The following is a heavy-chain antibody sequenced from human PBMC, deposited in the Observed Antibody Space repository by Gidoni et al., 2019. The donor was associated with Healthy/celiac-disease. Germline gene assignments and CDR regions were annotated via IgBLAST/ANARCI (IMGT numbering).Heavy chain of an antibody. D-gene: IGHD1-1*01. CDR3: AISSDPGNYYYGMDV. Sequence: QVQLVQSGAEVNKHGAAVKVSCKASCGTFSSYAISWVRQAPGPGLEWMGGIISSFGTANYAQKFQGRGTITADESTSTAYMELSSLRSEDTAVYYCAISSDPGNYYYGMDVWGKGTTVTVSS. J-gene: IGHJ6*04. CDR1: CGTFSSYA. V-gene: IGHV1-69*19. CDR2: IISSFGTA.